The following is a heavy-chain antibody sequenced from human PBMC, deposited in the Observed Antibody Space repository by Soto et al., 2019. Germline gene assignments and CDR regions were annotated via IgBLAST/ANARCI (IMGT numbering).Heavy chain of an antibody. CDR3: ARQGGYCSSTSCRSSYYSGMDV. J-gene: IGHJ6*02. Sequence: GESLKISCKGSGYSFSNYWISWVRQMPGKGLEWMGEIDPRDSHTNYSPSFQGHVTISADKSISTAYLQWSSLTASDNAMYYCARQGGYCSSTSCRSSYYSGMDVWGQGTTVTVSS. D-gene: IGHD2-2*01. V-gene: IGHV5-10-1*01. CDR1: GYSFSNYW. CDR2: IDPRDSHT.